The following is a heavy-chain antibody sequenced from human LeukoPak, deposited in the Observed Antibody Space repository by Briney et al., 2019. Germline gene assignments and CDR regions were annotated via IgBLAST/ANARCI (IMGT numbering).Heavy chain of an antibody. Sequence: ASVKVSCKASGYTFTSYDINWVRQATGQGLEWMGWVNPNSGNTGYAQKFQGRVTMTRNTSISTAYMELSSLRSEDTAVYYCARGETGTLTNDYWGQGTLVTVSS. D-gene: IGHD1-7*01. CDR1: GYTFTSYD. CDR3: ARGETGTLTNDY. V-gene: IGHV1-8*01. J-gene: IGHJ4*02. CDR2: VNPNSGNT.